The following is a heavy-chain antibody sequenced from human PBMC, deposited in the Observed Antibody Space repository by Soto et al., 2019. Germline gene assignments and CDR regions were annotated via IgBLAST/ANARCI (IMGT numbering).Heavy chain of an antibody. CDR1: GGSFSGYY. V-gene: IGHV4-34*01. D-gene: IGHD5-18*01. CDR2: INHSGST. Sequence: QVQLQQWGAGLLKPSETLSLTCAVYGGSFSGYYWSWTRQPPGKGLEWIGEINHSGSTNYNPSLKSRVTISVDTSKNQFSLKLSSVTAADTAVYYCARGYSPPTPFDYWGQGTLVTVSS. J-gene: IGHJ4*02. CDR3: ARGYSPPTPFDY.